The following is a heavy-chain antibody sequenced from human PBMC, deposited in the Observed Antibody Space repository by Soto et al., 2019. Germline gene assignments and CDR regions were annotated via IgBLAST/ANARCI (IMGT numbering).Heavy chain of an antibody. J-gene: IGHJ4*02. D-gene: IGHD5-12*01. Sequence: QVQLQESGPGLVQPSETLSLTCTVSGDSLTSGGYYWSWIRQPPGKGPEWIGSIYYTGNTKYSPSVKGRVTLSIDTPKNQFSLRVNSVTAADTAVYYCARHADVATNMDLAYFKSWGEGTLVTVSS. V-gene: IGHV4-61*08. CDR1: GDSLTSGGYY. CDR3: ARHADVATNMDLAYFKS. CDR2: IYYTGNT.